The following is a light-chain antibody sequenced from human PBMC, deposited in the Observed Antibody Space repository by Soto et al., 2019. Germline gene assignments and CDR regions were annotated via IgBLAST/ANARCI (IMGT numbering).Light chain of an antibody. V-gene: IGKV1-39*01. Sequence: MHITQSPSSLAASVGDRVTITCLASQSIGRFLNRHQQKPGKAPNVLINVASTLRSGVPSRFSGTRSGKDLNLTIPSLPPADFETYFCKKSLTPKLNFGGGTNVDIK. CDR1: QSIGRF. CDR3: KKSLTPKLN. J-gene: IGKJ4*01. CDR2: VAS.